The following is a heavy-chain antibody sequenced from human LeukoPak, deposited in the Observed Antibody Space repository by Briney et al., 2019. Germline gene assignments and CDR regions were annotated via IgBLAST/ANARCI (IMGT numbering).Heavy chain of an antibody. J-gene: IGHJ3*02. D-gene: IGHD3-22*01. V-gene: IGHV1-69*05. CDR2: IIPIFGTA. Sequence: SVKVSCKASGGTFSSYATSWVRQAPGQGLEWMGRIIPIFGTANYAHKFQGRVRITTDESTTKAYMELSSVRSEDTAVYYCSSYYDSSGYYSIAFDIWGQGTMVTVSS. CDR3: SSYYDSSGYYSIAFDI. CDR1: GGTFSSYA.